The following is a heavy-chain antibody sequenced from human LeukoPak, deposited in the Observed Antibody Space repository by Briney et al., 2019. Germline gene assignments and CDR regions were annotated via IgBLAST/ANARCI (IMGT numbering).Heavy chain of an antibody. CDR2: IYYSGST. Sequence: SETLSLTCTVSGGSISSHYWSWIRQPPGKGLEWIGYIYYSGSTNYNPSLKSRVTISVDTSKNQFSLKLSSVTAADTAVYYCARALYDSSGYRFDPWGQGTLVTVSS. CDR1: GGSISSHY. J-gene: IGHJ5*02. D-gene: IGHD3-22*01. CDR3: ARALYDSSGYRFDP. V-gene: IGHV4-59*08.